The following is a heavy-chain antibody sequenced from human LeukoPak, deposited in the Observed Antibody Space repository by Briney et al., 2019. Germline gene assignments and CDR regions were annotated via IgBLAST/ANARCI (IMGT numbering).Heavy chain of an antibody. Sequence: PGGSLRLSCAASGFTFSSYAMSWVRQAPGKGLEWVSAISGSGGSTYYADSVKGRFTISRDNSKNTLYLQMNSLRAEDTAVYYCAKDHAPVELLWFGELLVAFDIWGQGTMVTVSS. V-gene: IGHV3-23*01. CDR1: GFTFSSYA. CDR2: ISGSGGST. J-gene: IGHJ3*02. CDR3: AKDHAPVELLWFGELLVAFDI. D-gene: IGHD3-10*01.